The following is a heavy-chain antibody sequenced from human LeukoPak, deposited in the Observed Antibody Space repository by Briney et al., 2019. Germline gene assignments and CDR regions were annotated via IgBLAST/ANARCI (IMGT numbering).Heavy chain of an antibody. CDR1: GGSFSRYY. CDR2: INHSGST. J-gene: IGHJ4*02. D-gene: IGHD3-3*01. CDR3: ARAKITIFGVVIIPPYFDY. V-gene: IGHV4-34*01. Sequence: PSETLSLTCAVYGGSFSRYYWSWIRQPPGKGLEWIGEINHSGSTNYNPSLKSRVTISVDTSKNQFSLKLSSVTAADTAVYYCARAKITIFGVVIIPPYFDYWGQGTLVTVSS.